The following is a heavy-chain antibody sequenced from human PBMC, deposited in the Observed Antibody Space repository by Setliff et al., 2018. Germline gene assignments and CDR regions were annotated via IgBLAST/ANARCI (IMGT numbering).Heavy chain of an antibody. Sequence: SETLSLTCAVYGGSFSGYYWSWIHQPPEKGLEWIGEINHSGSTYYNPSLKSRVTISVDTSKNQFSLKLSSVTAADTAVYYCARDPLTTNRRRAFDIWGQGTMVTVSS. J-gene: IGHJ3*02. CDR3: ARDPLTTNRRRAFDI. CDR2: INHSGST. V-gene: IGHV4-34*09. CDR1: GGSFSGYY. D-gene: IGHD4-17*01.